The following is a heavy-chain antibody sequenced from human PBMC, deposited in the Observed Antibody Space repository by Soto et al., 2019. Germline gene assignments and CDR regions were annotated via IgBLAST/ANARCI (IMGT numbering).Heavy chain of an antibody. J-gene: IGHJ4*02. V-gene: IGHV2-70*11. CDR1: GFSLSTSGMC. CDR2: IDWDDDK. CDR3: ARILVYSSGWSFDY. D-gene: IGHD6-19*01. Sequence: SGPTLVNPTQTLTLTCTFSGFSLSTSGMCVSWIRQPPGKALEWLARIDWDDDKYYSTSLKTRLTISKDTSKNQVVLTMTNMDPVDTATYYCARILVYSSGWSFDYWGQGTLVTVPQ.